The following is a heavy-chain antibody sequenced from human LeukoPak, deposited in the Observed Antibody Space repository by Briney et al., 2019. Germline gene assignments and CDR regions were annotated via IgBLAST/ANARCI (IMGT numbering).Heavy chain of an antibody. CDR2: IYPGDSDT. Sequence: GESLKISCKGSGYSFTSYWIGWVRQMPGKGLEWMGIIYPGDSDTRYSPSFQGQVTISADKSISTAYLQWSSLKASDTAMYYCARAHAYYYDSSGYSYYFDYWGQGTLVTVSS. D-gene: IGHD3-22*01. CDR3: ARAHAYYYDSSGYSYYFDY. V-gene: IGHV5-51*01. J-gene: IGHJ4*02. CDR1: GYSFTSYW.